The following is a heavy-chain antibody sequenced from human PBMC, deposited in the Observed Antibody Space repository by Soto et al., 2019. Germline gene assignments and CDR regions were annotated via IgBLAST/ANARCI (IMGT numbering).Heavy chain of an antibody. CDR1: GGSISSSNW. J-gene: IGHJ4*02. V-gene: IGHV4-4*02. Sequence: PSETLSLTCAVSGGSISSSNWWSWVRQPPWKGLEWIGEIYPSGSTNYNPSLKSRVTISVDKSKNQFSLKLSSVTAADTAVYYCARGNYDILTGYYRGDFDYWGQGTLVTVSS. CDR3: ARGNYDILTGYYRGDFDY. CDR2: IYPSGST. D-gene: IGHD3-9*01.